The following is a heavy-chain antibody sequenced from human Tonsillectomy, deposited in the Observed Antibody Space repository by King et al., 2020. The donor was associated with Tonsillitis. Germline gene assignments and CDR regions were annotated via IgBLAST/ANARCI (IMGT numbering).Heavy chain of an antibody. D-gene: IGHD7-27*01. V-gene: IGHV2-5*02. CDR1: GLSVTTGGVG. Sequence: ITLKESGPTLVKPTQTLTLTCTVSGLSVTTGGVGVGWIRQPPGKALEWLALIYWDDTEYYRPSLKNRLNITKDNSKNQVVLTMTNMDPVDTATYYCARTGEPYFDSGGQGTLVIVAS. CDR3: ARTGEPYFDS. CDR2: IYWDDTE. J-gene: IGHJ4*02.